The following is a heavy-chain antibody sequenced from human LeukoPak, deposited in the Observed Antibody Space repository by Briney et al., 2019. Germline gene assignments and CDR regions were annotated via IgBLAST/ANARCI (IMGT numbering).Heavy chain of an antibody. Sequence: GGSLRLSCAASGFTFSSYAMSWVRQAPGRGLEWVSIISGSGGSTYYADSVKGRFTISRDNSKNTLYLQMNSLRAEDTAVYYCARDQNWFLNGMDVWGQGTTVTVSS. D-gene: IGHD3-3*01. CDR3: ARDQNWFLNGMDV. V-gene: IGHV3-23*01. CDR2: ISGSGGST. CDR1: GFTFSSYA. J-gene: IGHJ6*02.